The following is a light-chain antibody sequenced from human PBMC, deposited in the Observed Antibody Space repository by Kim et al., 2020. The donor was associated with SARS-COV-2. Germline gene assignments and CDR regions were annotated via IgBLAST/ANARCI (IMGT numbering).Light chain of an antibody. CDR1: SSDVGGYND. CDR2: DVS. J-gene: IGLJ1*01. Sequence: GQPITISCTGTSSDVGGYNDVSWYQQHPGKAPKLMIYDVSNRPSGVSNRFSGSKSGNTASLTISGLQAEDEADYYCSSYTSSSTYVFGTGTKVTVL. CDR3: SSYTSSSTYV. V-gene: IGLV2-14*03.